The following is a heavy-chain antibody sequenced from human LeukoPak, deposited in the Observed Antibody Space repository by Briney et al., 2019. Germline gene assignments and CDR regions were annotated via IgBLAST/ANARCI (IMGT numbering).Heavy chain of an antibody. J-gene: IGHJ4*02. Sequence: GGSLRLSCAASGFTFSSYSMNWVRQAPGKGLEWVSYISSSSSTIYYADSVKGRFTISRDNAKNSLYLQTNSLRAEDTAVYYCARDQKYGDYSLDYWGQGTLVTVSS. CDR3: ARDQKYGDYSLDY. D-gene: IGHD4-17*01. CDR2: ISSSSSTI. V-gene: IGHV3-48*01. CDR1: GFTFSSYS.